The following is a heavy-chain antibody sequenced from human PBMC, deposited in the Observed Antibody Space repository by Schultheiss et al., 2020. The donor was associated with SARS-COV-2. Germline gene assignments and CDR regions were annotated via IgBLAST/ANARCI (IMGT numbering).Heavy chain of an antibody. CDR1: GFTFSSYA. CDR2: ISYDGSNK. Sequence: GESLKISCAASGFTFSSYAMHWVRQAPGKGLEWVAVISYDGSNKYYADSVKGRFTISRDNSKNTLYLQMNSLRAEDTAVYYCANLPLQGIFGVVIAAFDIWGQGTMVTVSS. D-gene: IGHD3-3*01. J-gene: IGHJ3*02. V-gene: IGHV3-30*04. CDR3: ANLPLQGIFGVVIAAFDI.